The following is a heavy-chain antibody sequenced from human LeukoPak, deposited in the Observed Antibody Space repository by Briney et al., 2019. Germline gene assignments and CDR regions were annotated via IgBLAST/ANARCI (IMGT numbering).Heavy chain of an antibody. V-gene: IGHV1-69*05. Sequence: GASVKVSCKASGGTFSSYAISWVRQAPGQGLEWMGGITPIFGTANYAQKFQGRVTITTDESTSTAYMELSSLRSEDTAVYYCAKSSLRGLSRGLGMDVWGQGTTVTVSS. D-gene: IGHD2/OR15-2a*01. J-gene: IGHJ6*02. CDR3: AKSSLRGLSRGLGMDV. CDR2: ITPIFGTA. CDR1: GGTFSSYA.